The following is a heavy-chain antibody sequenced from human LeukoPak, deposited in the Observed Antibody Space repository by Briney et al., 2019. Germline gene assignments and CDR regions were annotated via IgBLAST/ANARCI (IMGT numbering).Heavy chain of an antibody. Sequence: HPGGSLRLSCAASGFTFSSCALSWVRQAPGKGLEWVSTVSVNGGITYYADSVKGRFTISRDNSKNTLYLQMNSLRAEDTAVYFCAKELHGSGNYAFDYWGQGTLVTVSA. CDR1: GFTFSSCA. CDR2: VSVNGGIT. CDR3: AKELHGSGNYAFDY. J-gene: IGHJ4*02. V-gene: IGHV3-23*01. D-gene: IGHD3-10*01.